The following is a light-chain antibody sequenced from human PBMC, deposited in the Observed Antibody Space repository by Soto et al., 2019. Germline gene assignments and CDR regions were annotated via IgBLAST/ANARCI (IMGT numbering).Light chain of an antibody. J-gene: IGLJ1*01. CDR1: SSDVGGYKY. CDR3: SSYRSIGSLV. CDR2: EVS. V-gene: IGLV2-14*01. Sequence: SALTQPASVSGSPGQSITISCTGTSSDVGGYKYVSWYQQHPGKAPKVMIYEVSNRPSGVSTRFSGSKSGNTASLTISGLQADDEGDYYCSSYRSIGSLVFGTGTKVTV.